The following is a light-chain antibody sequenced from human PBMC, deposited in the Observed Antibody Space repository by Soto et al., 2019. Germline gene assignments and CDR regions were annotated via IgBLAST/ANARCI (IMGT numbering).Light chain of an antibody. V-gene: IGKV1-39*01. Sequence: DIQMTQSPSSLSASVGDRVTITCRAIQSISSYLNWYQQKPGKAPKLLIYAASSLQSGVPSRFSGSGSGTAFTLTISSLQPEDFATYYCQQSYSTPITFGQGTRLEIK. CDR2: AAS. J-gene: IGKJ5*01. CDR3: QQSYSTPIT. CDR1: QSISSY.